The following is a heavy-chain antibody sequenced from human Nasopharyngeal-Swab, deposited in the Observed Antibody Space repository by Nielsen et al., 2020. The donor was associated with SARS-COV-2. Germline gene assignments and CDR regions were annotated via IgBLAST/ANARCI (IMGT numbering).Heavy chain of an antibody. D-gene: IGHD6-13*01. Sequence: SETLSLTCTVSGGSISSYYWSWIRQPPGKGLEWIGRIYTSGSTNYNPSPKSRVTMSVDTSTNQFSLKLSSVTAADTAVYYCARDIAAAGEAYYHYGKDVWGQGTTVTVSS. CDR2: IYTSGST. J-gene: IGHJ6*02. CDR3: ARDIAAAGEAYYHYGKDV. V-gene: IGHV4-4*07. CDR1: GGSISSYY.